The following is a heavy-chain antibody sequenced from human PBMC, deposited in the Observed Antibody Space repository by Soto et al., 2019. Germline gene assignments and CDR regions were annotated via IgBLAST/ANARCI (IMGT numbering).Heavy chain of an antibody. Sequence: EVQLLGSGGGLVHPGGSLRLSCAASGFAFRNYGMSWVRQAPGKGLKWVSTISGSGGSTYYADSVKCRFTISRDNSKNTLYLQMNSLRAEDTAIYYCAKDTFDVPPGFDYWGQGTLVTVSS. D-gene: IGHD3-9*01. CDR3: AKDTFDVPPGFDY. CDR1: GFAFRNYG. V-gene: IGHV3-23*01. J-gene: IGHJ4*02. CDR2: ISGSGGST.